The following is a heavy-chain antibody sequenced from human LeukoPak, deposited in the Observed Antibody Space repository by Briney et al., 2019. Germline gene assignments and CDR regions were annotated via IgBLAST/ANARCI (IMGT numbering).Heavy chain of an antibody. J-gene: IGHJ4*02. CDR1: GGSFSGYY. V-gene: IGHV4-34*01. CDR3: ARGPGGDQPPISPFDY. CDR2: INHSGST. D-gene: IGHD2-2*01. Sequence: SETLSLTCAVYGGSFSGYYWRWIRQPPGKGLEWIGEINHSGSTNYNPSLKSRVTISVDTSKNQFCLKLSSVTAADTAVYYCARGPGGDQPPISPFDYWGQGTLVTVSS.